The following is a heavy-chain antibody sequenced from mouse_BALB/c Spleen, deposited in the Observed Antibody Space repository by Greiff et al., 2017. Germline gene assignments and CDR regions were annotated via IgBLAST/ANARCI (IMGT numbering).Heavy chain of an antibody. D-gene: IGHD1-1*02. J-gene: IGHJ2*01. CDR3: ARRWDFDY. CDR1: GYAFTNYL. CDR2: INPGSGGT. V-gene: IGHV1-54*01. Sequence: QVQLQQSGAELVRPGTSVKVSCKASGYAFTNYLIEWVKQRPGQGLEWIGVINPGSGGTNYNEKFKGKATLTADKSSSTAYMQLSSLTSDDSAVYFCARRWDFDYWGQGTTLTVSS.